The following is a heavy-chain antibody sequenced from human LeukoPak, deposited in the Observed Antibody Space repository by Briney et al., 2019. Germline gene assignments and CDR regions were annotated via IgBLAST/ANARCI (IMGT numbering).Heavy chain of an antibody. CDR3: AKDLGPLYYYGSGSYIPGDY. D-gene: IGHD3-10*01. CDR1: GFTFSSYS. J-gene: IGHJ4*02. V-gene: IGHV3-21*01. Sequence: PGGSLRLSCAASGFTFSSYSMNWVRQAPGKGLEWVSSISSSSSYIYYADSVKGRFTISRDNSKNTLYLQMNSLRAEDTAVYYCAKDLGPLYYYGSGSYIPGDYWGQGTLVTVSS. CDR2: ISSSSSYI.